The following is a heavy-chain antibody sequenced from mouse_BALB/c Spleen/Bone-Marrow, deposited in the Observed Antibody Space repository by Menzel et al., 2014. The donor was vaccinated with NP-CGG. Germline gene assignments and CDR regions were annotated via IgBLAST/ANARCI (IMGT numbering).Heavy chain of an antibody. CDR2: INPYNGAT. Sequence: VQLKESGPELVKPGASVKISCKASGYSFTDYYMHWVKQSHVKSLEWIGRINPYNGATSYNQNFEDKASLTVDKSSTTAYMELHSLTSEDSAVYYCATDRYDEDYAMDYWGQGTSVTVSS. D-gene: IGHD2-14*01. CDR3: ATDRYDEDYAMDY. V-gene: IGHV1-26*01. CDR1: GYSFTDYY. J-gene: IGHJ4*01.